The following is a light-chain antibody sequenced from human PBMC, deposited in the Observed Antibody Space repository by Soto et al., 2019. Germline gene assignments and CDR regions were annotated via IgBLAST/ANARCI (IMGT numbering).Light chain of an antibody. V-gene: IGKV3-20*01. CDR3: QQYSDSPPT. CDR1: QSISSD. CDR2: GAS. Sequence: EIVITQSPGTLSVSPGEGATLSCRASQSISSDLAWYQQKPGQAPRLLIFGASDKATGIPDRFSGSGSGTDFTLTIDRLEPEDFAMYYCQQYSDSPPTFGQGTKVDIK. J-gene: IGKJ1*01.